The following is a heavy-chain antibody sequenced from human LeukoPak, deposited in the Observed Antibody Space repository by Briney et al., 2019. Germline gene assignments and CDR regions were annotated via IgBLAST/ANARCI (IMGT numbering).Heavy chain of an antibody. CDR3: AHSRRLTSYYDFWSGLTPPDP. V-gene: IGHV2-5*01. D-gene: IGHD3-3*01. CDR2: IYWNDDK. CDR1: GFSLSTSGVG. J-gene: IGHJ5*02. Sequence: SGPTLVNPTQTLTLTCTFSGFSLSTSGVGVGWIRQPPGKALEWLALIYWNDDKRYSPSLKSRLTITKDTSKNQVVLTMTNMDPVDTATYYCAHSRRLTSYYDFWSGLTPPDPWGQGTLVTVSS.